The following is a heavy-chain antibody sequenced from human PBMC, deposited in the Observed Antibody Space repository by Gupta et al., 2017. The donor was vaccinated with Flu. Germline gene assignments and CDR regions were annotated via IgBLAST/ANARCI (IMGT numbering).Heavy chain of an antibody. CDR3: ATDREYYDFWSGYY. V-gene: IGHV3-21*01. J-gene: IGHJ4*02. CDR1: GFTLSHYR. D-gene: IGHD3-3*01. CDR2: ISSSSSYI. Sequence: EVQLVESGGGLVKPGGSLRLSCAASGFTLSHYRMNWFRQAPGKGLEWVACISSSSSYIKYADSVKGRFTISRDNAKNSLYLQMNSLRVEDTAVYYCATDREYYDFWSGYYWGQGTLVTVAS.